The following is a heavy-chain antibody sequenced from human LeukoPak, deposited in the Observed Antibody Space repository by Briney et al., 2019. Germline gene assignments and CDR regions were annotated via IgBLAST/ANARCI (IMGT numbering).Heavy chain of an antibody. CDR2: IHTSGSA. Sequence: SQTLFLTCTVSGGSLSSGTFYWSWIRQPAGKGLEWIGRIHTSGSANSNPSLKSRVTISVDTSKNQLSLNLTSVTAADTAVYYCARGLATRPDWFDPWGQGTLVTVSS. J-gene: IGHJ5*02. CDR3: ARGLATRPDWFDP. CDR1: GGSLSSGTFY. D-gene: IGHD6-6*01. V-gene: IGHV4-61*02.